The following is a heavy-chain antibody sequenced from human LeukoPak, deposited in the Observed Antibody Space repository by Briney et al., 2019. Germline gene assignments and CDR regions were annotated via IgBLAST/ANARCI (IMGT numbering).Heavy chain of an antibody. CDR2: IYYSGIT. D-gene: IGHD6-19*01. CDR1: GASISSSDRY. CDR3: ARQQWLVLSQSNWFDP. J-gene: IGHJ5*02. V-gene: IGHV4-39*01. Sequence: PSETLSLTCTVSGASISSSDRYWGWIRQPPGKGLEWIGSIYYSGITYHNPSLKSRVTISVDTSNNQFSLKLSSVTAADTAVYYCARQQWLVLSQSNWFDPWGQGTPVTVSS.